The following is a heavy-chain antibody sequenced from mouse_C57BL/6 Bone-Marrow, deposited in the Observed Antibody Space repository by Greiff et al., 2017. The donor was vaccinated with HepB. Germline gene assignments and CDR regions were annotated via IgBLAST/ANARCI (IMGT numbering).Heavy chain of an antibody. Sequence: QVQLQHSGPELVKPGASVKISCKASGYAFSSSWMNWVKQRPGKGLEWIGRIYPGDGDTNYNGKFKGKATLTADKSSSTAYMQLSSLTSEDSAVYFCAREDYDPYAMDYWGQGTSVTVSS. CDR1: GYAFSSSW. CDR3: AREDYDPYAMDY. V-gene: IGHV1-82*01. D-gene: IGHD2-4*01. J-gene: IGHJ4*01. CDR2: IYPGDGDT.